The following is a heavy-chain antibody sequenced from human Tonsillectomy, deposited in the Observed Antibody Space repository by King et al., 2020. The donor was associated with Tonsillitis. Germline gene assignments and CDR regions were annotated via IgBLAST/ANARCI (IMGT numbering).Heavy chain of an antibody. J-gene: IGHJ4*02. CDR1: GFTLSNYA. Sequence: VQLVESGGGLVQSGGSLRLSCVASGFTLSNYASSCVRQAPGKGLEGVSRISGRGGYTYYADSVGGRFTIFRDISKNTLGLQMNSLRPEVTAVYYCAKQIGFCSGGTCSLDYWGQGALVTVSS. CDR2: ISGRGGYT. D-gene: IGHD2-15*01. CDR3: AKQIGFCSGGTCSLDY. V-gene: IGHV3-23*04.